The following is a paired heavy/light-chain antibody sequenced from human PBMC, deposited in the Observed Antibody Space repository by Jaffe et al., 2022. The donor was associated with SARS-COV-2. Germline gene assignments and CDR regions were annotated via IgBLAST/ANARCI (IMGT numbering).Light chain of an antibody. Sequence: EIVLTQSPGTLSLSPGERATLSCRASQSVSSSYLAWYQQKPGQAPRLLIYGASSRATGIPDRFSGSGSGTDFTLTISRLEPEDFAVYYCQQYGSSPTFGQGTKVEIK. V-gene: IGKV3-20*01. CDR3: QQYGSSPT. J-gene: IGKJ1*01. CDR1: QSVSSSY. CDR2: GAS.
Heavy chain of an antibody. CDR2: IYYSGST. V-gene: IGHV4-39*01. CDR3: ARHRPEGRSGWYEFYYYYMDV. Sequence: QLQLQESGPGLVKPSETLSLTCTVSGGSISSSSYYWGWIRQPPGKGLEWIGSIYYSGSTYYNPSLKSRVTISVDTSKNQFSLKLSSVTAADTAVYYCARHRPEGRSGWYEFYYYYMDVWGKGTTVTVSS. D-gene: IGHD6-19*01. CDR1: GGSISSSSYY. J-gene: IGHJ6*03.